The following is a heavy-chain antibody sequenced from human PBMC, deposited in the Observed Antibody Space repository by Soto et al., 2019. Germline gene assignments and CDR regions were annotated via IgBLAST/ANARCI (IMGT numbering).Heavy chain of an antibody. J-gene: IGHJ4*02. D-gene: IGHD2-15*01. CDR2: IIPIFGTA. CDR1: GGTFSSYA. V-gene: IGHV1-69*13. Sequence: SVKVSCKASGGTFSSYAISWVRQPPGQGLEWMGGIIPIFGTANYAQKFQGRVTITADESTSTAYMELSSLRSEDTAVYYCAISGYCSGGSCPTDYWGQGTLVTSPQ. CDR3: AISGYCSGGSCPTDY.